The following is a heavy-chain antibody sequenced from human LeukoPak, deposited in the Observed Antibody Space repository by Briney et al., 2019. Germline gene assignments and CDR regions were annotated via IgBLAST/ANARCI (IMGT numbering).Heavy chain of an antibody. CDR2: ISSNSRYI. CDR1: GFTFSTYS. J-gene: IGHJ6*02. D-gene: IGHD3-16*02. V-gene: IGHV3-21*01. Sequence: GGSLRLSCATSGFTFSTYSMNWVRQAPGKGLEWVSSISSNSRYIHNADSLKGRFTISRDNAKNSLYLQMNSLRAEDTAVYYCARDAPSGMVIDSYYYGMDVWGQGTTVTVSS. CDR3: ARDAPSGMVIDSYYYGMDV.